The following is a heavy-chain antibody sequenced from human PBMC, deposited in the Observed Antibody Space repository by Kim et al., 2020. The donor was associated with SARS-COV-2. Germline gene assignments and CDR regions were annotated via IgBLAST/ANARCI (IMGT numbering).Heavy chain of an antibody. Sequence: SVKVSCKASGGTFSSYAISRVRQAPGQGLEWMGGIIPIFGTANYAQKFQGRVTITADESTSTAYMELSSLRSEDTAVYYCAIRARALDYYYGMDVWGQGTTVTVSS. CDR3: AIRARALDYYYGMDV. CDR2: IIPIFGTA. D-gene: IGHD6-13*01. CDR1: GGTFSSYA. V-gene: IGHV1-69*13. J-gene: IGHJ6*02.